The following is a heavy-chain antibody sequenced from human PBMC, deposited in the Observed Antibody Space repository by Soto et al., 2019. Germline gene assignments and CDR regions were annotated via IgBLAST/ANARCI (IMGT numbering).Heavy chain of an antibody. V-gene: IGHV1-18*04. J-gene: IGHJ4*02. D-gene: IGHD6-6*01. Sequence: QVQLVQSGAEVKKPGASVKVSCKASGYTFTSYGISWVRQAPGQGLEWTGWISAYNGNTNYAQKLQGRVTMTTDTSTSTVHMELRSLRSDDTAVYYCARDRRGSSRSGFDYWGQGTLVTVSS. CDR1: GYTFTSYG. CDR3: ARDRRGSSRSGFDY. CDR2: ISAYNGNT.